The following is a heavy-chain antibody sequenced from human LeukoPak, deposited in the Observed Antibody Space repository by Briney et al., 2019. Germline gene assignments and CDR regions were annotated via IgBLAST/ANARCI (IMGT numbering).Heavy chain of an antibody. CDR1: GYTFTSYD. CDR3: ARAQGGYCSGGSCYSPVWFDP. J-gene: IGHJ5*02. D-gene: IGHD2-15*01. Sequence: ASVEVSCKASGYTFTSYDINWVRQATGQGLEWMGWMNPNSGNTGYAQKFQGRVTMTRNTSISTAYMELSSLRSEDTAVYYCARAQGGYCSGGSCYSPVWFDPWGQGTLVTVSS. V-gene: IGHV1-8*01. CDR2: MNPNSGNT.